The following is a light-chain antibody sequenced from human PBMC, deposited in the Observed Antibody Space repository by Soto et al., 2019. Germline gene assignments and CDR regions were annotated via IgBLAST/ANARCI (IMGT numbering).Light chain of an antibody. CDR3: QEYDDSPPIT. Sequence: MTQSPSTLSASVGGRVTITFRASQSVSSYLAWYQQKPGQAPRLLIYDASNRASGIPVRFSGSGSGTDFTLTITRLEPEDFAVYYCQEYDDSPPITFGLGTKVDIK. CDR1: QSVSSY. J-gene: IGKJ1*01. V-gene: IGKV3D-15*01. CDR2: DAS.